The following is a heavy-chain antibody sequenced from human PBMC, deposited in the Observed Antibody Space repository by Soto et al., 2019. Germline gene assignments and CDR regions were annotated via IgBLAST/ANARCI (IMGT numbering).Heavy chain of an antibody. D-gene: IGHD6-13*01. CDR1: GGSISSGGYS. CDR2: IYHSGST. J-gene: IGHJ4*02. Sequence: SETLSLTCAVSGGSISSGGYSWSWIRQPPGKGLEWIGYIYHSGSTNYNPSLKSRVTISVDTSKNQFSLKLSSVTAADTAVYYCARVAYVQQLVQELTFDYWGQGTLVTVSS. CDR3: ARVAYVQQLVQELTFDY. V-gene: IGHV4-30-2*01.